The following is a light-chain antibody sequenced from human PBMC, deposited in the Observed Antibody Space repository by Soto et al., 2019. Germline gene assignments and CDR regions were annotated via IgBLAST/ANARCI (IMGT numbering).Light chain of an antibody. V-gene: IGKV1-5*03. CDR3: QQYNSYSVT. Sequence: DIQMTQSPSTLSASVGDRVTITCRASPSISIWLAWYQQKPGKAPKLLIYKASSLESGVPSRFSGSGSGTEFTLTISSLQPDDFATYYCQQYNSYSVTFGQGTKVEIK. J-gene: IGKJ1*01. CDR1: PSISIW. CDR2: KAS.